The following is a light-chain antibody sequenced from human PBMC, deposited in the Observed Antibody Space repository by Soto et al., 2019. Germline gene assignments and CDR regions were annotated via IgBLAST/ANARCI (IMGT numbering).Light chain of an antibody. CDR2: GNI. V-gene: IGLV1-40*01. CDR3: QSYDSSLRGTV. CDR1: SSNIGAGFD. J-gene: IGLJ7*02. Sequence: QSVLTQPPSVSGAPGQRVTISCTGSSSNIGAGFDVHWYQQLPGTAPKLLIYGNINRPSGVPDRFSGSKSGTSASLAITGLQAEDEADYYCQSYDSSLRGTVFGGGTQLTA.